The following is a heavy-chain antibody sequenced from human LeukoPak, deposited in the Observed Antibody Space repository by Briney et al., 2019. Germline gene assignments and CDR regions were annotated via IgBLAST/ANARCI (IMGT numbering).Heavy chain of an antibody. CDR1: GGSISISSYY. CDR3: AREPSYYYDSSGYYVDY. V-gene: IGHV4-39*02. CDR2: IYYSGST. Sequence: PSETLSLTCTVSGGSISISSYYWGWIRQPPGKGLEWIGSIYYSGSTYYNPSLKSRVTISVDTSKNQFSLKLSSVTAADTAVYYCAREPSYYYDSSGYYVDYWGQGTLVTVSS. J-gene: IGHJ4*02. D-gene: IGHD3-22*01.